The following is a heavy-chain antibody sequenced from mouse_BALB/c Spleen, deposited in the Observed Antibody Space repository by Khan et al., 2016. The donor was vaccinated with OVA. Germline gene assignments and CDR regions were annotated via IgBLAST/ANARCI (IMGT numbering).Heavy chain of an antibody. CDR3: THPSSGSRNFDD. CDR2: IAPANGNV. V-gene: IGHV14-3*02. J-gene: IGHJ1*01. CDR1: GFNIRDNY. Sequence: EVQLQESGAELVKPGASVKLSCTASGFNIRDNYIHWVKQRPEQGLEWIGRIAPANGNVKYDPKFQGKATITADKPSNTAYLQVSSLTSEDSAVYYSTHPSSGSRNFDDWGAGTTVTVSS. D-gene: IGHD6-1*01.